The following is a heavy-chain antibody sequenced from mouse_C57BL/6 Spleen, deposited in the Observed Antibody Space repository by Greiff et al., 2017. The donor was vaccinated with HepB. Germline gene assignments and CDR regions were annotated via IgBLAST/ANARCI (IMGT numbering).Heavy chain of an antibody. D-gene: IGHD1-1*01. Sequence: VKLQESGAELVKPGASVKMSCKASGYTFTTYPIEWMKQNHGKSLEWIGNFHPYNDDTKYNEKFKGKATLTVEKSSSTVYLELSRLTSDDSAVYYCARRGHYGSSSAWFAYWGQGTLVTVSA. CDR1: GYTFTTYP. CDR3: ARRGHYGSSSAWFAY. J-gene: IGHJ3*01. V-gene: IGHV1-47*01. CDR2: FHPYNDDT.